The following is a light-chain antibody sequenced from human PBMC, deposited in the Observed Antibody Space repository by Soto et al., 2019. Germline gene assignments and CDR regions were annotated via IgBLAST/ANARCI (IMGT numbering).Light chain of an antibody. CDR3: QQCGSSST. CDR2: GAS. Sequence: EIVLTQSPGTLSLSPGERATLSCRASERLSSVYLAWYQQRPGQPPRLLIYGASMRATGIPDRFSGSGSGTDFTLAISRLEPEDFAVYYCQQCGSSSTFGQGTRLEIK. J-gene: IGKJ5*01. V-gene: IGKV3-20*01. CDR1: ERLSSVY.